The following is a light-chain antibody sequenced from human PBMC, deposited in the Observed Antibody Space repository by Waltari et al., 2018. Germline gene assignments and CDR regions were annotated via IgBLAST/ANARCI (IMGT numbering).Light chain of an antibody. V-gene: IGKV1-5*03. CDR3: QQYHNLWT. CDR2: KAS. Sequence: DIQMTQSPSTLSASIGDSVTITCRASQSISTWLAWYQQKPGKAPKVLIYKASSLGSGVSSKFSGSGSGTEFTLTITNLQPEDSATYYCQQYHNLWTFGQGTKLEI. CDR1: QSISTW. J-gene: IGKJ1*01.